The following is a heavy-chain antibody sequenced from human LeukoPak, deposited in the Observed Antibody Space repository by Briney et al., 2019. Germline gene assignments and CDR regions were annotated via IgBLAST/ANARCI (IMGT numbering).Heavy chain of an antibody. CDR1: GYTFTSYG. CDR2: ISAYNGNT. D-gene: IGHD3-22*01. V-gene: IGHV1-18*01. Sequence: ASVKVSCKASGYTFTSYGISWVRQAPGQGLEWMGWISAYNGNTNYAQKLQGRVTMTTDTSTSTAYMELRSLRSDDTAVYYCARDKHSYYYDSSGYYVFDYWGKGTLVTVSS. J-gene: IGHJ4*02. CDR3: ARDKHSYYYDSSGYYVFDY.